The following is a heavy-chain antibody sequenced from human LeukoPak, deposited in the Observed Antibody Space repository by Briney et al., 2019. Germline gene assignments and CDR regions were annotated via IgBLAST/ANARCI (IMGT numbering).Heavy chain of an antibody. CDR1: GGSISSGSYY. CDR3: ARVRPGYQLTLDY. J-gene: IGHJ4*02. D-gene: IGHD2-2*01. V-gene: IGHV4-61*02. CDR2: IYSSGST. Sequence: SQTLSLTCTVSGGSISSGSYYWSWIRQPAGKGLEWIGRIYSSGSTNYNPSLKSRVTMSVDTSKNQFSLKLSSVTAADTAVYYCARVRPGYQLTLDYWGQGTLVTVSS.